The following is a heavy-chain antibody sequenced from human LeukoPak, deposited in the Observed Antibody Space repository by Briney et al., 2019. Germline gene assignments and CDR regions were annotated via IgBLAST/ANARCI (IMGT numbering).Heavy chain of an antibody. CDR1: GYTFTGNY. J-gene: IGHJ4*02. V-gene: IGHV1-2*02. Sequence: ASVKVSCKASGYTFTGNYMHWVRQAPGRGLEWMGWINPNSGGTNYAQKFQGRATMTRDTSISTAYMELSRLRSDDTAVYYCAREGIAVTGTVYWGQGTLVTVSS. D-gene: IGHD6-19*01. CDR3: AREGIAVTGTVY. CDR2: INPNSGGT.